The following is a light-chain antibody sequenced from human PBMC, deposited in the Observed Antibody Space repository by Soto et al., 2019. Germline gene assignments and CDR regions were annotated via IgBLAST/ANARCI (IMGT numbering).Light chain of an antibody. CDR1: SSNIGSNP. Sequence: QSVLTQQPSASGTPGQRVTISCSGSSSNIGSNPVNWYQQLPGTAPNLLVYNDNQRPSGVPDRFSGSKSGTSASLAISGLQSEDEADYYCAAWDGSLKGWVFGGGTKVTVL. V-gene: IGLV1-44*01. CDR2: NDN. CDR3: AAWDGSLKGWV. J-gene: IGLJ3*02.